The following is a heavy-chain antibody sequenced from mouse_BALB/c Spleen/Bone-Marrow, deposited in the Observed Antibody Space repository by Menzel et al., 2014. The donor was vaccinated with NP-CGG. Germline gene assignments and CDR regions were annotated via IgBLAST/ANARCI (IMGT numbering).Heavy chain of an antibody. Sequence: VNLVESGAELVRPGVSVKISCKGSGYTFTDYTMHWVKQSHAKSLEWIGVISTYYGDASYNQKFKGKATMTVDKSSSTAYMELARLTSEDSAIYYCARVITTGYYGMDYWGQGTSVTVSS. V-gene: IGHV1S137*01. CDR1: GYTFTDYT. CDR3: ARVITTGYYGMDY. D-gene: IGHD2-4*01. CDR2: ISTYYGDA. J-gene: IGHJ4*01.